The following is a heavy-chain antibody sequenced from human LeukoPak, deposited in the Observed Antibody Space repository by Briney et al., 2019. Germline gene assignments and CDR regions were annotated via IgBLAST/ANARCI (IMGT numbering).Heavy chain of an antibody. J-gene: IGHJ3*02. Sequence: SETLSLTCTVSAGSINGYYWTWIRQPPGKGLEWIGNIYYTGNTDYNRSLKSRVTISIDTSKNQFSLKLSSVTAADTALYYCARERVIASTYDAFDIWGQGTMVTVSS. CDR2: IYYTGNT. V-gene: IGHV4-59*01. CDR3: ARERVIASTYDAFDI. D-gene: IGHD2-15*01. CDR1: AGSINGYY.